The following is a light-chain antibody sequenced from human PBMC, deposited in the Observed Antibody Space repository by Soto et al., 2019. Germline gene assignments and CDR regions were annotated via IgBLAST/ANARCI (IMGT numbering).Light chain of an antibody. CDR3: QSYDSSLSGYV. CDR1: SSNIGAGYG. Sequence: VLTQPPSVSGAPGQRVIISCTGSSSNIGAGYGVHWYQQLPGRVPKLLIYGNTNRPSGVPDRFSGSKSDTSGSLAITGLEAEDEADYYCQSYDSSLSGYVFGTGTKVTVL. J-gene: IGLJ1*01. V-gene: IGLV1-40*01. CDR2: GNT.